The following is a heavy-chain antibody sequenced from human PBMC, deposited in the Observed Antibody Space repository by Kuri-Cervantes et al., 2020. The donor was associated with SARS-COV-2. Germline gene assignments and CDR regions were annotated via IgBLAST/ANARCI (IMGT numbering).Heavy chain of an antibody. J-gene: IGHJ4*02. CDR3: ARDLGGYFDY. V-gene: IGHV3-11*04. CDR2: ISSSGGSA. D-gene: IGHD3-10*01. Sequence: GESLKISCAASGFTFSDYYMSWIRQAPGKGLEWVAGISSSGGSAFYADSVKGRFIISRDNSKNTLYLQMNSLRAEDTAVYYCARDLGGYFDYWGQGTLVTVSS. CDR1: GFTFSDYY.